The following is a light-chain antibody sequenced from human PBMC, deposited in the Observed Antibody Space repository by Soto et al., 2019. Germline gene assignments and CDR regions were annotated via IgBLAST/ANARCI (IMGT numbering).Light chain of an antibody. CDR1: QSVPRSY. CDR3: QQYGSSPWT. J-gene: IGKJ1*01. Sequence: TQSPATLSLSPGERATLSCRASQSVPRSYLAWYQQKPGQAPRLLICGTSSRATGIPDRFSGSGSGTDFTLTISRLEPEDFAVYYCQQYGSSPWTFGQGTKVDIK. CDR2: GTS. V-gene: IGKV3-20*01.